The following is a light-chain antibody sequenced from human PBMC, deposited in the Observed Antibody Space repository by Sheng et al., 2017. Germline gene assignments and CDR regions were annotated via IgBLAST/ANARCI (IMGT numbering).Light chain of an antibody. Sequence: EIVLTQSPGTLSLSPGEGVTLSCRASQSISNNYLTWYQQKPGQAPRLLIYGASTRATGTTDRFSGSGTGTDFTLTISGLEPEDFAVYYCEQYGRSPWTFGQGTKVDIK. CDR1: QSISNNY. CDR2: GAS. J-gene: IGKJ1*01. V-gene: IGKV3-20*01. CDR3: EQYGRSPWT.